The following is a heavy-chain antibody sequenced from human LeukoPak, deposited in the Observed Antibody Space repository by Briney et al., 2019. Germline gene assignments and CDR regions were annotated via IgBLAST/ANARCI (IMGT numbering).Heavy chain of an antibody. D-gene: IGHD3-10*01. CDR1: GYTFTGYY. V-gene: IGHV1-2*02. J-gene: IGHJ6*02. Sequence: ASVKVSCKASGYTFTGYYMHWVRQAPGQGLEWMGWINPNSGGTNYAQKFQGRVTMTRDTSISTAYMELSRLRSDDTAVYYCARDYPEVVRGFTITHYYYYGMDVWGQGTTVTVSS. CDR2: INPNSGGT. CDR3: ARDYPEVVRGFTITHYYYYGMDV.